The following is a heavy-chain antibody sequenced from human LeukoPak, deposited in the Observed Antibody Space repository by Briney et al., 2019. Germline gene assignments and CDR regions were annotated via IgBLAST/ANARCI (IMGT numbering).Heavy chain of an antibody. V-gene: IGHV4-38-2*02. D-gene: IGHD3-22*01. Sequence: PSETLSLTCTVSGYSISSGYYWGWIRQPPGKGLEWIGSIYHSGSTYYNPSLKSRVTISVDKSKNQFSLKLSSVTAADTAVYYCAIDLTMTVGSSRAFDIWGQGTMVTVSS. CDR3: AIDLTMTVGSSRAFDI. CDR2: IYHSGST. CDR1: GYSISSGYY. J-gene: IGHJ3*02.